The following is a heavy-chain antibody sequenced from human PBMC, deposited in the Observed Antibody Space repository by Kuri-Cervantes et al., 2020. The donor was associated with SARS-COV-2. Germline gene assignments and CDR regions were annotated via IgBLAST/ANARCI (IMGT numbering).Heavy chain of an antibody. CDR3: ARCRGGYYDSSGFYDGDAFDI. D-gene: IGHD3-22*01. CDR1: GFTFSSYA. Sequence: GESLKISCAASGFTFSSYAMHWVRQAPGKGLEWVALISYDGSNKFYADSVKGRFTISRDNSKNTLYLQMNSLRAEDTAVYYCARCRGGYYDSSGFYDGDAFDIWGQGTMVTVSS. V-gene: IGHV3-30*04. J-gene: IGHJ3*02. CDR2: ISYDGSNK.